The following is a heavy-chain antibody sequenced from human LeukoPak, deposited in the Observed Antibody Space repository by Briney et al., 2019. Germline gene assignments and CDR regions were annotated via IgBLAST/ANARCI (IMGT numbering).Heavy chain of an antibody. J-gene: IGHJ4*02. CDR3: ASDHSGWLGLGY. CDR1: GGSISSGDYY. D-gene: IGHD6-19*01. Sequence: SETLSLTCTVSGGSISSGDYYWSWIRQPPGKGLEWIGYIYYSGSTYYNPSLKSRVTISVDTSKNQFSLKLSSVTAADTGVYYCASDHSGWLGLGYWGQGTLVSVSS. V-gene: IGHV4-30-4*08. CDR2: IYYSGST.